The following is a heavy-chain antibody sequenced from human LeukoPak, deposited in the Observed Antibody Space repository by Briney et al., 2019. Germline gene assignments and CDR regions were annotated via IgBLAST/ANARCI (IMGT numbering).Heavy chain of an antibody. J-gene: IGHJ5*02. CDR2: ISGSGGIT. CDR3: AKGPYYYDSSGYSRRWFDP. D-gene: IGHD3-22*01. Sequence: QPGGSLRLSCAASGFTFSSYAMSWVRQAPGKGLDWVSAISGSGGITYYAVSVKSRFTISRDNSKNTLYLQMNSLRAEDTAVYYCAKGPYYYDSSGYSRRWFDPWGQGTLVTVSS. CDR1: GFTFSSYA. V-gene: IGHV3-23*01.